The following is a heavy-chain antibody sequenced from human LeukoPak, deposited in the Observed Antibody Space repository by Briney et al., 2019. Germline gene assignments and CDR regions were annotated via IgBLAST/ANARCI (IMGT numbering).Heavy chain of an antibody. CDR2: INPNTGGT. D-gene: IGHD3-9*01. V-gene: IGHV1-2*02. CDR3: ARVHATGYFSLDLGY. J-gene: IGHJ4*02. CDR1: GYTFTGYF. Sequence: ASVRVSCKASGYTFTGYFMHWVRQAPGQGLDWMGWINPNTGGTKYAQKFQGRVTMTRDTSIGPAYMERSTVTSDDTAVYFCARVHATGYFSLDLGYWGQGTLVTVSS.